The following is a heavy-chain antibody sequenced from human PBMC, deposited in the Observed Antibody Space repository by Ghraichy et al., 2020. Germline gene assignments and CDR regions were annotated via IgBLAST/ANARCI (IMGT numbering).Heavy chain of an antibody. CDR2: IYYSGIT. Sequence: GSLSLTCTVSGGSISRSSYYWGWIRQPPGKGLEWIGSIYYSGITFHNPSLKSRVTISVDTSKNQFSLKLSSVTAADTAVFYCARQTLYYDSSGYMVPYFDLWGRGTLVTVSS. CDR1: GGSISRSSYY. J-gene: IGHJ2*01. CDR3: ARQTLYYDSSGYMVPYFDL. V-gene: IGHV4-39*01. D-gene: IGHD3-22*01.